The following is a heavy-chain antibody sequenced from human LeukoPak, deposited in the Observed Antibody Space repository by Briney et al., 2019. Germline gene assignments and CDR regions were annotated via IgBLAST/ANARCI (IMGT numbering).Heavy chain of an antibody. CDR1: GGSFSGYY. Sequence: ASETLSLTCAVYGGSFSGYYWSWIRQPPGKGLEWIGEINHSGSTNYNPSLKGRVTISVDTSKNQFSLNLNTVTAADTAVYYCATYYGGVGGRGHWGPGTLVAVSS. CDR2: INHSGST. D-gene: IGHD2-21*01. V-gene: IGHV4-34*01. J-gene: IGHJ4*02. CDR3: ATYYGGVGGRGH.